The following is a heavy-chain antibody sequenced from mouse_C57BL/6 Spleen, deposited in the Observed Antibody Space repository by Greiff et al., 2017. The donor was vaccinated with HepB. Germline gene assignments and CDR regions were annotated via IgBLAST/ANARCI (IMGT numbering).Heavy chain of an antibody. CDR2: ISDGGSYT. D-gene: IGHD2-5*01. V-gene: IGHV5-4*01. Sequence: EVQGVESGGGLVKPGGSLKLSCAASGFTFSSYAMSWVRQTPEKRLEWVATISDGGSYTYYPDNVKGRFTISRDNAKNNLYLQMSHLKSEDTAMYYCARDGSYSNYFYYFDYWAKAPLSQSPQ. CDR1: GFTFSSYA. J-gene: IGHJ2*01. CDR3: ARDGSYSNYFYYFDY.